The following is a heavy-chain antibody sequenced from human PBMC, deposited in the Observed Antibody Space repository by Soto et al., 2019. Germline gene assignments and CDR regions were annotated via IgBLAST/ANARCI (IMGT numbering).Heavy chain of an antibody. CDR2: NYHSGTT. CDR1: GYSISSGYY. V-gene: IGHV4-38-2*02. J-gene: IGHJ6*02. CDR3: AGDFGVVISSWSGGMDV. D-gene: IGHD3-3*01. Sequence: SETLSLTCAVSGYSISSGYYWGWIRQPPGKGLEGIGSNYHSGTTYYNPSLKSRVTISVDTSKNQFSLRLSSVSAADTAVYYCAGDFGVVISSWSGGMDVWGQGTTVTVSS.